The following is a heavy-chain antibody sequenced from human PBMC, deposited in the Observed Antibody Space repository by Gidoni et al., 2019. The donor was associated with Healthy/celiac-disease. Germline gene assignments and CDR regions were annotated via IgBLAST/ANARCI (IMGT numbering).Heavy chain of an antibody. J-gene: IGHJ5*02. CDR3: TTVRWGGFDP. Sequence: EVQLVASGGVLVKPGGSLRLSRPASGCTFSNAWMSWVRQAPGKGLEWVGRIKSKTEGGTTDYAAPVKGRFTISRDDSKNTLYLQMNSLKTEDTAVYYCTTVRWGGFDPWGQGTLVTVSS. V-gene: IGHV3-15*01. CDR2: IKSKTEGGTT. D-gene: IGHD3-16*01. CDR1: GCTFSNAW.